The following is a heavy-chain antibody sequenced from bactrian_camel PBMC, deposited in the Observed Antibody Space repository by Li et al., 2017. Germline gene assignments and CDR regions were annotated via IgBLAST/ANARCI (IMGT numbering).Heavy chain of an antibody. J-gene: IGHJ6*01. D-gene: IGHD2*01. CDR3: YTGAYESGVYTHQGILGY. CDR2: INSGGGST. CDR1: GFTFSSYD. V-gene: IGHV3S40*01. Sequence: DVQLVESGGGLVQPGGSLRLSCAASGFTFSSYDMSWVRQAPGKGLEWVSAINSGGGSTYYADSAKGRFTISRDNAKNTVYLQMNSLESEDTALYYCYTGAYESGVYTHQGILGYWGQGTQVTVS.